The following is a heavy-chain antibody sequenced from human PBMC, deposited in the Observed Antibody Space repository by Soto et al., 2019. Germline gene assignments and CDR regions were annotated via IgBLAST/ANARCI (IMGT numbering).Heavy chain of an antibody. CDR1: GYTFAANY. V-gene: IGHV1-2*02. J-gene: IGHJ4*02. D-gene: IGHD3-16*01. CDR2: HNPKSDGT. Sequence: QVQRVQSGAEVKKPGASVRVSCRTSGYTFAANYIHWVRQAPVRGLEWMGWHNPKSDGTKCAQKFRGRVAWTKETPCNLVHLDVANLGSDDTAVYYSARWTSRGCYASWGQGTLIAASS. CDR3: ARWTSRGCYAS.